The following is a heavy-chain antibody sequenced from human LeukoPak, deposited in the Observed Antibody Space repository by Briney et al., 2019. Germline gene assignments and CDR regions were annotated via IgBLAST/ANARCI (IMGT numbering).Heavy chain of an antibody. V-gene: IGHV1-18*04. CDR1: GYTFTGYY. CDR2: ISAYNGNT. CDR3: AGGRDAFDI. D-gene: IGHD6-25*01. J-gene: IGHJ3*02. Sequence: GASVKVSCKASGYTFTGYYMHWVRQAPGQGLEWMGWISAYNGNTNYAQKLQGRVTMTTDTSTSTAYMELRSLRSDDTAVYYCAGGRDAFDIWGQGTMVTVSS.